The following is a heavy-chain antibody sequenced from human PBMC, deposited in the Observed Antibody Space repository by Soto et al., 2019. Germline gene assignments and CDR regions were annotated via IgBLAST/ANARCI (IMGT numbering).Heavy chain of an antibody. CDR3: ARDRITMVRGVIINFLYYYGMDV. V-gene: IGHV3-33*01. CDR2: IWYDGSNK. J-gene: IGHJ6*02. D-gene: IGHD3-10*01. Sequence: QVQLVESGGGVVQPGRSLRLSCAASGFTFSSYGMHWVRQAPGKGLEWVAVIWYDGSNKYYADSVKGRFTISRDNSKNTLYLQMNSLRAEDTAVYYCARDRITMVRGVIINFLYYYGMDVWGQGTTVTVSS. CDR1: GFTFSSYG.